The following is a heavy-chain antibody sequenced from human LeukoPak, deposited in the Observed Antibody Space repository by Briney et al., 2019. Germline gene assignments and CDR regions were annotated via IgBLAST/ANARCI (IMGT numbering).Heavy chain of an antibody. CDR2: TNSDGSST. J-gene: IGHJ4*02. CDR3: ARDQNDSSGYSGGLDY. D-gene: IGHD3-22*01. V-gene: IGHV3-74*01. Sequence: PGGSLRLSCAVSGFTFSGHWMFWVRQAPGKGLVWVSSTNSDGSSTDYTDSVKGRFTVSRDNAKKSLYLQMNSLRAEDTAVYYCARDQNDSSGYSGGLDYWGQGTLVTVSS. CDR1: GFTFSGHW.